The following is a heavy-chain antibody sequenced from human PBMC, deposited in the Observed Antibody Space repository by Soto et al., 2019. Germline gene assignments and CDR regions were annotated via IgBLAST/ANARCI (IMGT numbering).Heavy chain of an antibody. CDR1: GVSLSATGVG. D-gene: IGHD5-12*01. J-gene: IGHJ4*02. CDR2: IYWDDDK. V-gene: IGHV2-5*02. Sequence: QITLKESGPTLVNPTQTLTLTCTFSGVSLSATGVGVGWIRQSTGKALEWLALIYWDDDKRYSPSLESRLTITKDTSKNQVVLTMTNMRPVDTATYYCALRHPGVDHFYDYWGQGTVVTVSS. CDR3: ALRHPGVDHFYDY.